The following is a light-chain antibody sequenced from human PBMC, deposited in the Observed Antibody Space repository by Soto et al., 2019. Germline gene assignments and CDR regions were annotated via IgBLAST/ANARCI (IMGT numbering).Light chain of an antibody. V-gene: IGKV1-5*01. Sequence: MTYSPSILCANVGDRRTMTCRASQSISSWLAWYQRTRGKAPKLLIYDASSLESGAPSRFSGSGGGAEFTLTIRILQPGDFATYCCQDYKGYSWTFGQGTKVDIK. CDR1: QSISSW. CDR2: DAS. CDR3: QDYKGYSWT. J-gene: IGKJ1*01.